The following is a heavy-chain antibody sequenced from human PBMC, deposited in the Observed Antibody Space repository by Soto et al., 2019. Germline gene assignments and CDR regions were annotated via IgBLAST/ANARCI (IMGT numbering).Heavy chain of an antibody. D-gene: IGHD6-13*01. Sequence: SETLSLTCTVSGGSISSSSYYWGWIRQPPGKGLEWIGSIYYSGSTYYNPPLKSRVTISVDTSKNQFSLKLSSVTAADTAVYYCARIVDSSSWYYFDYWGQGTLVTVSS. CDR3: ARIVDSSSWYYFDY. CDR2: IYYSGST. J-gene: IGHJ4*02. CDR1: GGSISSSSYY. V-gene: IGHV4-39*01.